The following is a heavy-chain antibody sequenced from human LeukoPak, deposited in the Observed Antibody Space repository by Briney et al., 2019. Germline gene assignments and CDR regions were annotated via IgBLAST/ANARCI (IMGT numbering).Heavy chain of an antibody. D-gene: IGHD3-10*01. CDR2: IYSGGST. V-gene: IGHV3-53*01. Sequence: GGSLRLSCAASGFTVSSNYMSWVRQAPGKGLEWVSVIYSGGSTYYADSVKGQFTISGDNSKNTLYLQMNSLRAEDTAVYYCARAHGSGSYYNEIYYYYMDVWGKGTTVTISS. CDR3: ARAHGSGSYYNEIYYYYMDV. J-gene: IGHJ6*03. CDR1: GFTVSSNY.